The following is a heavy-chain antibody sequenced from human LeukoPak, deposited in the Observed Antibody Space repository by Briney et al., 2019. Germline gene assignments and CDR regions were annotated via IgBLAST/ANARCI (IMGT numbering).Heavy chain of an antibody. D-gene: IGHD1-1*01. Sequence: GGSLRLSCVGSGFSLSDHYMGWIRQGPGQGLEWVAYLGLTDTTVYYADSARGRFTVSRDKAHNSFHLHMDRLTVEDTAVYYCAREGFTGASLRAFDVWGQATMVTVSS. V-gene: IGHV3-11*04. CDR2: LGLTDTTV. J-gene: IGHJ3*01. CDR1: GFSLSDHY. CDR3: AREGFTGASLRAFDV.